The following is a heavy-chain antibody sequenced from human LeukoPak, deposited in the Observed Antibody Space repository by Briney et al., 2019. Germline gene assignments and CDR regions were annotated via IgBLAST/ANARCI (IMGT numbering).Heavy chain of an antibody. V-gene: IGHV1-18*01. J-gene: IGHJ5*02. D-gene: IGHD2-2*01. CDR1: GYTFTSIV. CDR2: ISVYNGNT. CDR3: ARDLHIVVVPAANWFDP. Sequence: GASVEVSCKASGYTFTSIVISWVRQAPGQGLEWMGGISVYNGNTNYAQKLQGRVTMTTDTSTSTAYMELRSLRSDDTAVYYCARDLHIVVVPAANWFDPWGQGTLVTASS.